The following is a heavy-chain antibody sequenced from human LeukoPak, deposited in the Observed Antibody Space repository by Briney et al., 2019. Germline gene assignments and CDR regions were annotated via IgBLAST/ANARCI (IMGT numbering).Heavy chain of an antibody. CDR3: ASIAVAGFEFDY. CDR2: ISAYNGNT. Sequence: ASVKVSCKASGYTFTSYGISWVRQAPGQGLEWMGWISAYNGNTNYAQKFQGRVTITRDTSASTAYMELSSLRSEDTAVYYCASIAVAGFEFDYWGQGTLVTVSS. V-gene: IGHV1-18*01. J-gene: IGHJ4*02. CDR1: GYTFTSYG. D-gene: IGHD6-19*01.